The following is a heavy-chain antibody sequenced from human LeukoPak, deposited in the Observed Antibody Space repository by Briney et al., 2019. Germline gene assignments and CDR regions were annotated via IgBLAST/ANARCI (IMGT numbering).Heavy chain of an antibody. CDR1: GFTFSSYE. J-gene: IGHJ4*02. V-gene: IGHV3-23*01. Sequence: QPGGSLRLSCAASGFTFSSYEMNWVRQAPGKGLEWVSAISNSGGSTHYADSVKGRFTISRDNSKSTLYLQMSSLRAEDTAVYYCAKIGFPTTVLTPGTVWWGQGTLVTVSS. D-gene: IGHD4-23*01. CDR2: ISNSGGST. CDR3: AKIGFPTTVLTPGTVW.